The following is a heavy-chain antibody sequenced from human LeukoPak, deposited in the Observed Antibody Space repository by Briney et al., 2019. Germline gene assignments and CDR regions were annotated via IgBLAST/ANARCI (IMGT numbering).Heavy chain of an antibody. CDR3: ARHTGGWGSFDY. CDR2: IYYSGST. V-gene: IGHV4-59*08. CDR1: GGSISSYY. Sequence: PAETLSLTCTVSGGSISSYYWSWIRQPPGKGLEWIGYIYYSGSTNYNPPLRSRVTISVETSQNQFFLKLSSVTAADTAVYYCARHTGGWGSFDYWGQGTLVTVSS. J-gene: IGHJ4*02. D-gene: IGHD7-27*01.